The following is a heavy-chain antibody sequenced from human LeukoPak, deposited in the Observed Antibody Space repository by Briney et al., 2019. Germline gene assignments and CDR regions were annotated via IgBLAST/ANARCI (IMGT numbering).Heavy chain of an antibody. CDR2: IYSGGST. J-gene: IGHJ5*02. CDR3: TRENYVPDS. Sequence: GGSLRLSCAASGFTVRSNYMSWVRQAPGKGLEWVSIIYSGGSTYYADSVKGRFTISRDDARNSLFLQMNGLRADDTAVYYCTRENYVPDSWGQGTLVTVSS. CDR1: GFTVRSNY. V-gene: IGHV3-53*01. D-gene: IGHD3-10*02.